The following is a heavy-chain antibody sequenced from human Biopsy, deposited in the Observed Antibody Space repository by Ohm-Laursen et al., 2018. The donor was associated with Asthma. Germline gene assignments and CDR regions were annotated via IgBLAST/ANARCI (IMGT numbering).Heavy chain of an antibody. CDR1: SGSGGYMRSGNYY. Sequence: SDTLSLTCSLSSGSGGYMRSGNYYWGWIRQPPGKGLEWIGSIYYSGTTYYNPSLESRFTVSADTSKNQFSPKLTSVTAADTAVYYCVRGSSSWHHGPFHYYYGLDVWGQGTTATVSS. CDR3: VRGSSSWHHGPFHYYYGLDV. CDR2: IYYSGTT. V-gene: IGHV4-39*01. J-gene: IGHJ6*02. D-gene: IGHD6-13*01.